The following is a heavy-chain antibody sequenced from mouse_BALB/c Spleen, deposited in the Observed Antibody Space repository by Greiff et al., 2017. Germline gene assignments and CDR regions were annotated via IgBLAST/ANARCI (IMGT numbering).Heavy chain of an antibody. V-gene: IGHV2-2*02. J-gene: IGHJ2*01. D-gene: IGHD2-14*01. CDR3: ARTGYDDLYFDY. Sequence: VQRVESGPGLVQPSQSLSITCTVSGFSLTSYGVHWVRQSPGKGLEWLGVIWSGGSTDYNAAFISRLSISKDNSKSQVFFKMNSLQANDTAIYYCARTGYDDLYFDYWGQGTTLTVSS. CDR2: IWSGGST. CDR1: GFSLTSYG.